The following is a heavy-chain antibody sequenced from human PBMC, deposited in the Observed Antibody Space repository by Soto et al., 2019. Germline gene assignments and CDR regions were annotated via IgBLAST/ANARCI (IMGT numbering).Heavy chain of an antibody. D-gene: IGHD3-3*01. CDR2: MSYSRST. V-gene: IGHV4-39*07. Sequence: GGSISSNNYYWGWIRQPPGKGLEWIGNMSYSRSTYYNPSLKSRVTISVDTSKNQFSLKLSSVTAADTAVYYCARELRAIYDFWSERHYYGMDVWGQGTTVTVSS. J-gene: IGHJ6*02. CDR1: GGSISSNNYY. CDR3: ARELRAIYDFWSERHYYGMDV.